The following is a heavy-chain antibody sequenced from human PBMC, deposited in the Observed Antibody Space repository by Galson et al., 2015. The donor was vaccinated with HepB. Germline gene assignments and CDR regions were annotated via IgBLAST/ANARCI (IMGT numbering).Heavy chain of an antibody. Sequence: LSLTCTVSGGSISRSAYYWGWIRQPPGKGLEWIGSISYSGTTYYNPSLKSRVTISGDTSKNQFSLNLSSVTAADTGVYYCATESFTQYNDLLTGLSSPSYWGQGTLVTVSS. CDR1: GGSISRSAYY. D-gene: IGHD3-9*01. V-gene: IGHV4-39*01. CDR3: ATESFTQYNDLLTGLSSPSY. J-gene: IGHJ4*02. CDR2: ISYSGTT.